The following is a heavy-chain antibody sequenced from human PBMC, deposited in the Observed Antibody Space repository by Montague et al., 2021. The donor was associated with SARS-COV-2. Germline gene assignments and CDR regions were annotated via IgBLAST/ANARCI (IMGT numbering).Heavy chain of an antibody. D-gene: IGHD3-3*01. V-gene: IGHV4-34*01. CDR2: INHSGSS. Sequence: SETLSLTCAVYGGSFTGYYWTWIRQPPGKGLEWIGEINHSGSSNYNPSLESRVTMSVDTSKNQFSLRLNSVSAADTAVYYCARAPVTIFGVLFMLPAAGAVDVWGQGTTVTVSS. CDR1: GGSFTGYY. CDR3: ARAPVTIFGVLFMLPAAGAVDV. J-gene: IGHJ3*01.